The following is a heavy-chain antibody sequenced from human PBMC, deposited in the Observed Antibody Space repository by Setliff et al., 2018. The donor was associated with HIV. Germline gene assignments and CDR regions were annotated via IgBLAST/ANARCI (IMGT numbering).Heavy chain of an antibody. CDR1: GETIRNGFYY. V-gene: IGHV4-39*07. CDR2: IYYSGST. CDR3: ARGGGPDTNFDS. J-gene: IGHJ4*02. Sequence: SETLSLTCTVSGETIRNGFYYWHWMRQPPGKGLEWIGSIYYSGSTHFKSSLKSRVTISVDTSKNQFSLRLSSVTAADTAVYYCARGGGPDTNFDSWGRGTLVTVSS.